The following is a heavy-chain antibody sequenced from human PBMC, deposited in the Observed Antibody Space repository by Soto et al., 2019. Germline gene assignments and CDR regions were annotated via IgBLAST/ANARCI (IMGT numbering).Heavy chain of an antibody. CDR1: GYTLTELS. V-gene: IGHV1-24*01. CDR3: ATWARVVVILVRAFDI. CDR2: FDPEDGET. D-gene: IGHD3-22*01. Sequence: ASVKVSCKVSGYTLTELSMHWVRQAPGKGLEWMGGFDPEDGETIYAQKFQGRVTMTEDTSTDTAYMELSSLRSEDTAAYYCATWARVVVILVRAFDIWGQGTMVTVSS. J-gene: IGHJ3*02.